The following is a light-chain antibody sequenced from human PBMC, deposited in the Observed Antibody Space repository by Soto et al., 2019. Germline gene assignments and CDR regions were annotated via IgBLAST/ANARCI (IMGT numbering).Light chain of an antibody. J-gene: IGKJ1*01. CDR1: QRLGSD. CDR2: GAS. CDR3: QQYYNFPRT. Sequence: DIVMTQSPGTLSLSEGDTVTLSCRASQRLGSDLAWYQQKPGQAPTLLIFGASAIHTGIPARISGSGSGTEFTLTISSLQSEDFAVYFCQQYYNFPRTFGQGTKLDI. V-gene: IGKV3-15*01.